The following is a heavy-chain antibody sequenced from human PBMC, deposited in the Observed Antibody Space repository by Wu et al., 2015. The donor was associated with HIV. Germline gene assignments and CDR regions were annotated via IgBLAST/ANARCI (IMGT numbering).Heavy chain of an antibody. CDR3: AFFLGEPIGGDWFDP. CDR1: GYTFTNYG. V-gene: IGHV1-18*01. D-gene: IGHD3-16*01. J-gene: IGHJ5*02. CDR2: ISAYNGNT. Sequence: QVQLVQSGAEVKKPGASVKVSCKASGYTFTNYGISWVRQAPGQGLEWMGWISAYNGNTNYAQRLQGRVTMTTDTSTSTAYMELRSLRSDDTAVYYCAFFLGEPIGGDWFDPWGQGTLVTVSS.